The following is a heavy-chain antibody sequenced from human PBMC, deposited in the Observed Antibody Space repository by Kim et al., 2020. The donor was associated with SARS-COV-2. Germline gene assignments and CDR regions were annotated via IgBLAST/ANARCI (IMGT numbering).Heavy chain of an antibody. CDR3: ATYDYVWGSDRPGGY. D-gene: IGHD3-16*02. V-gene: IGHV3-33*01. CDR1: GFTFSTYG. CDR2: IWYDGSNK. Sequence: GGSLRLSCAASGFTFSTYGMHWVRQAPGKGLEWVAVIWYDGSNKYYADSVKGRFTISRDNSKNTLYLQIHSLRAEDTAVYYCATYDYVWGSDRPGGYWGQGTLVTVSS. J-gene: IGHJ4*02.